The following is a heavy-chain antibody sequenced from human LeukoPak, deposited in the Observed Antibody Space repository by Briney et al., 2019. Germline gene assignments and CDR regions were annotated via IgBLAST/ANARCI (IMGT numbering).Heavy chain of an antibody. D-gene: IGHD4-11*01. CDR2: ISYDGSNK. Sequence: GRSLRLSCAASGFTFRSYAMHWVRQAPGKGLEWVAVISYDGSNKYYADSVKGRFTISRDNSKNTLYLQMNSLRAEDTAVYYCARDPDYSKDYYYYGMDVWGQGTTVTVSS. V-gene: IGHV3-30-3*01. CDR1: GFTFRSYA. CDR3: ARDPDYSKDYYYYGMDV. J-gene: IGHJ6*02.